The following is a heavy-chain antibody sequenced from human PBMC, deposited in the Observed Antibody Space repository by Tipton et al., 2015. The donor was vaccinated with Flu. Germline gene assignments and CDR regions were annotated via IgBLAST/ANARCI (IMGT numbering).Heavy chain of an antibody. V-gene: IGHV3-49*04. D-gene: IGHD3-22*01. CDR2: IRSKAYGGTT. Sequence: RSLRLSCTASGFTFGDYAMSWVRQAPGKGLEWVGFIRSKAYGGTTEYAASVKGRFTISRDDSKSIAYLQMNSLKTEDTAVYYCTRALFHYYDSSGYLGYWGQGTLVTVSS. CDR3: TRALFHYYDSSGYLGY. CDR1: GFTFGDYA. J-gene: IGHJ4*02.